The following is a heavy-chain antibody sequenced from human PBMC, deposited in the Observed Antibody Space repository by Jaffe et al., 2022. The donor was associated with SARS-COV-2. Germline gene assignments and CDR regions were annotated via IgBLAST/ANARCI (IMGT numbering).Heavy chain of an antibody. CDR2: ITAGGGST. Sequence: EVQLVESGGGLVQPGGSLRLSCAAFGFAFRNSAMSWVRQAPGKGLEWVSTITAGGGSTYFADSVKGRFTISRDNSKNTLYLQMDRLRDDDTAVYFCARGQSGPDYWGQGTLVTVSS. J-gene: IGHJ4*02. CDR1: GFAFRNSA. CDR3: ARGQSGPDY. V-gene: IGHV3-23*04. D-gene: IGHD3-10*01.